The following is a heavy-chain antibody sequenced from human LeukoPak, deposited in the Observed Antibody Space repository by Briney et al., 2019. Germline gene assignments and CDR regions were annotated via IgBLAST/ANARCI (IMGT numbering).Heavy chain of an antibody. CDR3: ARTPYGDPYYFDY. J-gene: IGHJ4*02. Sequence: SETLSLTCAVYGGSFSGYYWSWIRQPPGKGLECIREINHSGSTNYNPSLKSRVTISVDTSKNQFSLKLSSVTAADTAVYYCARTPYGDPYYFDYWGQGTLVTVSS. CDR1: GGSFSGYY. D-gene: IGHD4-17*01. V-gene: IGHV4-34*01. CDR2: INHSGST.